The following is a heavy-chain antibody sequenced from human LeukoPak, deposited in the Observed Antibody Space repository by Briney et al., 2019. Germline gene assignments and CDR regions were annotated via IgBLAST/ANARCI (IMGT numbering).Heavy chain of an antibody. CDR1: GFTFTSYA. Sequence: GGSLRLSCAASGFTFTSYAMSWVRQAPGKGLEWVSAISGSGGSTYYADSVKGRFTISRDNSKNTLYLQMNSLRAEDTAVYYCAKIGDGDDAFDIWGQGTMVTVSS. D-gene: IGHD3-10*01. CDR2: ISGSGGST. J-gene: IGHJ3*02. CDR3: AKIGDGDDAFDI. V-gene: IGHV3-23*01.